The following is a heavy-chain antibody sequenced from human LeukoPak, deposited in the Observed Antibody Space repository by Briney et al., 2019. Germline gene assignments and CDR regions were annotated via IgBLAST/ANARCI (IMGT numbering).Heavy chain of an antibody. CDR1: GFTFSSYS. CDR2: ISSTSSYI. Sequence: GGSLRLSCAASGFTFSSYSMNWVRQAPGKGLEWVSSISSTSSYIYYADSVKGRFTISRDNAKNSLYLQMNSLRAEDTAVYYCARDKIPAAGTPRGFDPWGQGTLVTVSS. V-gene: IGHV3-21*01. D-gene: IGHD6-13*01. CDR3: ARDKIPAAGTPRGFDP. J-gene: IGHJ5*02.